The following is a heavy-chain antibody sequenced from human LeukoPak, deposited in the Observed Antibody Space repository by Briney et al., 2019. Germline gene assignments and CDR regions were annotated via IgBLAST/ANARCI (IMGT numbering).Heavy chain of an antibody. CDR1: GGSISSGGYS. J-gene: IGHJ5*02. Sequence: PSETLSLTCAVSGGSISSGGYSWSWIRQPPGKGLEWIGYIYHSGSTYYNPSLKSRVTISVDRSKNQFSLKLSSVTAADTAVYYCARDRYSSSWYWFDPWGQGTLVTVSS. V-gene: IGHV4-30-2*01. D-gene: IGHD6-13*01. CDR3: ARDRYSSSWYWFDP. CDR2: IYHSGST.